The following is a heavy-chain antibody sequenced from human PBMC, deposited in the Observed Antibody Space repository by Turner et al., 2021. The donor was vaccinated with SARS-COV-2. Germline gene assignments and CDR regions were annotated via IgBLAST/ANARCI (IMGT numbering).Heavy chain of an antibody. CDR3: ARAVAAEWYLDY. CDR2: IWYDGRNK. D-gene: IGHD6-19*01. V-gene: IGHV3-33*01. CDR1: GVTFSSYG. J-gene: IGHJ4*02. Sequence: QVQLLESGGGVVQPGRSLSLSCAASGVTFSSYGMHWVRQAPGKGLEWEAVIWYDGRNKYYADSVKGRFTISRDNSKNTLYLQMNSLRAEDTALYYGARAVAAEWYLDYWGQGTLVTVSS.